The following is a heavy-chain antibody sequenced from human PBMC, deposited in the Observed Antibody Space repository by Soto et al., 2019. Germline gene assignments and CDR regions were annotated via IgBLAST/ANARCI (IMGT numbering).Heavy chain of an antibody. CDR3: ARSYYYDSSGYYYVYY. J-gene: IGHJ4*02. V-gene: IGHV1-2*02. D-gene: IGHD3-22*01. CDR1: GYTFTNYF. Sequence: ASVKVSCKTSGYTFTNYFVHWVRQAPGQGLEWMGAINPNSGGTNYAQRFQGRVTMTRDTSISTAYMELSRLRSDDTAVYYCARSYYYDSSGYYYVYYWGQGTLVTVSS. CDR2: INPNSGGT.